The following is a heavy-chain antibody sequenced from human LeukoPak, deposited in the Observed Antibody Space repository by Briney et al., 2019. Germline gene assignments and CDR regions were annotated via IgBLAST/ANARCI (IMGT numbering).Heavy chain of an antibody. Sequence: PGGSLRLSCAASGFTFTTYAMNWVRQAPGKGLEWVSAISNSGGSTYYADSVKGRFTISRDNSKNTLYLQMNSLRAEDTARYYCGKYKLLSGGFDSWGQGTLVTVSS. CDR3: GKYKLLSGGFDS. CDR2: ISNSGGST. D-gene: IGHD1-1*01. J-gene: IGHJ5*01. CDR1: GFTFTTYA. V-gene: IGHV3-23*01.